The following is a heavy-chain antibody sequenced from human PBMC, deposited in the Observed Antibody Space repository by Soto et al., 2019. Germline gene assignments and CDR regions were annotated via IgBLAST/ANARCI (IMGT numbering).Heavy chain of an antibody. CDR3: AKDRYLIGRYYAFDI. CDR2: ISGSGGST. D-gene: IGHD1-26*01. Sequence: GGSLRLSCAASGFTFSSYAMSWVRQAPGKGLEWVSAISGSGGSTYYADSVKGRFTIYRDNSKNTLYLQMNSRRAEDTAVYYCAKDRYLIGRYYAFDIWGQGTMVTVSS. V-gene: IGHV3-23*01. J-gene: IGHJ3*02. CDR1: GFTFSSYA.